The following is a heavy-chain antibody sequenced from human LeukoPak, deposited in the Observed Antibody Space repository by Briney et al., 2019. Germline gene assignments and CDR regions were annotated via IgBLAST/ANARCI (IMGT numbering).Heavy chain of an antibody. J-gene: IGHJ4*02. CDR2: IYPGDSDT. V-gene: IGHV5-51*01. D-gene: IGHD5-12*01. Sequence: GESLKISCKGSGYSFTSYWIGWVRQIPGKGLEWMGIIYPGDSDTRYSPSFQGQVTISADKFLTTAYLQWSSLEASDSAMYYCARRDSGFEFFDYWGQGTLVTVSS. CDR3: ARRDSGFEFFDY. CDR1: GYSFTSYW.